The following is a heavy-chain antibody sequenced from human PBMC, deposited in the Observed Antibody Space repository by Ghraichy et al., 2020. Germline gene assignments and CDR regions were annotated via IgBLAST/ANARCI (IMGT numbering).Heavy chain of an antibody. CDR1: GFTFSRSG. Sequence: GGSLRLSCAASGFTFSRSGIHWVRQAPGKGLEWVAGISFDGTKTYYADSVKGRFTISRDNSKSTLYLQINSLRAEDTAVFYCAKDLGWWQQLSPFDYWGQGTLVTVSS. J-gene: IGHJ4*02. CDR2: ISFDGTKT. D-gene: IGHD2-15*01. V-gene: IGHV3-30*18. CDR3: AKDLGWWQQLSPFDY.